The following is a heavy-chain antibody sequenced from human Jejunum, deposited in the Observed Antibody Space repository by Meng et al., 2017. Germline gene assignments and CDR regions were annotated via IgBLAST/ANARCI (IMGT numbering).Heavy chain of an antibody. CDR3: AREPSDSSGYNFDY. CDR2: IGASGDST. D-gene: IGHD3-22*01. Sequence: GGSLRLSCGASGFTFSSSAMSWVRQAPGKGLEWVSGIGASGDSTHYADSVKGRFTISRGNSKNTLYLQMNSLRAEDTAVYYCAREPSDSSGYNFDYWGQGTLVTVSS. V-gene: IGHV3-23*01. J-gene: IGHJ4*02. CDR1: GFTFSSSA.